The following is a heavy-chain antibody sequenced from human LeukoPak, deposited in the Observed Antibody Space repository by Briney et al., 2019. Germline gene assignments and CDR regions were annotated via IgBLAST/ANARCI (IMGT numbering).Heavy chain of an antibody. CDR1: GYSFTRYW. Sequence: GESLKISCKGSGYSFTRYWIGWVRQMPGKGLEWTGIIYPGDSDTRYSPSFQGQVTISVDKSISTAHLQWSSLRASDTAMYYCARRVGSGYFDYWGQGTLVTVSS. V-gene: IGHV5-51*01. D-gene: IGHD6-19*01. J-gene: IGHJ4*02. CDR3: ARRVGSGYFDY. CDR2: IYPGDSDT.